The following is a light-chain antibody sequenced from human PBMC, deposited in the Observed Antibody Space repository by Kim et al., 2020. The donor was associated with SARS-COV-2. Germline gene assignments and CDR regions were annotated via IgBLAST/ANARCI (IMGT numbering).Light chain of an antibody. CDR3: QKCDSAPWT. J-gene: IGKJ1*01. CDR2: AAS. Sequence: DIQMTQSPSSLSASVGDRVTITCRASQDISNYLAWFQLKPGKARKLLIYAASALQPGVPSRFSGSGSGTDFTLTVTSLQPEDVATYYCQKCDSAPWTFGQGTKVDIK. CDR1: QDISNY. V-gene: IGKV1-27*01.